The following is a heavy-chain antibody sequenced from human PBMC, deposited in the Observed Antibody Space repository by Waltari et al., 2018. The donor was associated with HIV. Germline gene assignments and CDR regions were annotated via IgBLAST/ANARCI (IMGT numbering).Heavy chain of an antibody. CDR1: GGSISSGTFY. Sequence: QVQLQESGPGLVKPSQTLSLTCTVSGGSISSGTFYWNWIRQPAGKGLEWIGRIYTSGSTKDNPSLKSRVTISVDTSKNQFALKLNAVTAADTAVYYCARAEGGNSGVHFDYWGQGTLVTVSS. CDR3: ARAEGGNSGVHFDY. V-gene: IGHV4-61*02. J-gene: IGHJ4*02. CDR2: IYTSGST. D-gene: IGHD2-21*02.